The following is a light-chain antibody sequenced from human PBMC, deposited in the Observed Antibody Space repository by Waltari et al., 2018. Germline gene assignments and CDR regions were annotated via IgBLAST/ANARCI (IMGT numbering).Light chain of an antibody. V-gene: IGKV1-39*01. Sequence: DIQLTQSPSSLSASVGDRVTITCRASQSISTYLNWYQQKPGQAPKLLSYAASRLQTGCPFRFSGSVSGTEFTLTISSLLLDDFATYYCQQSYSTPFTFGQGTIVDI. CDR2: AAS. CDR1: QSISTY. J-gene: IGKJ2*01. CDR3: QQSYSTPFT.